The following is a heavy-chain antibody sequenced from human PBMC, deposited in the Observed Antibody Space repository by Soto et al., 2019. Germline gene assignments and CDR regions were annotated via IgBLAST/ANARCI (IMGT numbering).Heavy chain of an antibody. D-gene: IGHD3-3*02. J-gene: IGHJ4*02. CDR3: ARGASMFGVVIIPTPFDY. Sequence: QVQLQQWGAGLLKPSETLSLTCAVYGGSFSGYYWSWIRQPPGKGLEWIGEINHSGSTNYNPSLTSRVTISVDTSKNPFSLKLSSVTAADTAVYYCARGASMFGVVIIPTPFDYWGQGTLVTVSS. CDR2: INHSGST. CDR1: GGSFSGYY. V-gene: IGHV4-34*01.